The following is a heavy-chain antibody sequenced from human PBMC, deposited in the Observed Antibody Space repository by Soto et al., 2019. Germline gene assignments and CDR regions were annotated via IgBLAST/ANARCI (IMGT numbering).Heavy chain of an antibody. D-gene: IGHD6-6*01. J-gene: IGHJ4*02. CDR3: ARGLKSTRHDL. CDR1: GYTFGSFG. V-gene: IGHV1-18*04. CDR2: ISTYSGKA. Sequence: QAQLLQSGGEVKKPGASVKVSFKASGYTFGSFGITWVRQPPGQGLEWLGWISTYSGKATYAEKFQDRVTMPTDSSTSTVYMELRSLASDDTARYYCARGLKSTRHDLWGQGTLVTVSS.